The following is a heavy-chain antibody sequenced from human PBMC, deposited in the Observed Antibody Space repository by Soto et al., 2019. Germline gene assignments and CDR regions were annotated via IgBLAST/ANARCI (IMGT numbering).Heavy chain of an antibody. CDR2: ISAYNGNT. CDR1: GYIFTSYG. Sequence: QVQLVQSGAEVKKPGASVKVSCKASGYIFTSYGISWVRQAPGQGLEWMGWISAYNGNTKYAQKLQGRVTMTTDTSTRTAYMELRSLRSEDAAVYYCARAVSGPGDWFDPWGQGTLVTVSS. CDR3: ARAVSGPGDWFDP. V-gene: IGHV1-18*01. J-gene: IGHJ5*02. D-gene: IGHD6-19*01.